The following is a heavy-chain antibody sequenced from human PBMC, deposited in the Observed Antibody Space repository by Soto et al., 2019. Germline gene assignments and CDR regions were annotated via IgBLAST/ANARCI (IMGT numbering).Heavy chain of an antibody. Sequence: SETLSLTCTVSGASISGFYWSWIRKSAGKGLEWIGRIYATGTTDYNPSLKSRVMMSIDTSKKQFSLKLRSVTAADTAVYYCVRDGTKTLRDWFDPWGQGISVTVSS. CDR1: GASISGFY. CDR3: VRDGTKTLRDWFDP. D-gene: IGHD1-1*01. V-gene: IGHV4-4*07. J-gene: IGHJ5*02. CDR2: IYATGTT.